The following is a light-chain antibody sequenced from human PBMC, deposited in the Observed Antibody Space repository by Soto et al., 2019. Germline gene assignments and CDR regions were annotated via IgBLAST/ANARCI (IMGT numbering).Light chain of an antibody. CDR2: YDN. J-gene: IGLJ3*02. CDR3: KSRTTRNTLV. Sequence: QSVLTQPPSASGTPGQRVTISCSGSNSNIGSNTVNWYQQLPGTAPKLLIYYDNLRPSGVSSRFYGSRSGNTASLTISGLQAEDEADYYCKSRTTRNTLVFGGGTQLTVL. CDR1: NSNIGSNT. V-gene: IGLV1-44*01.